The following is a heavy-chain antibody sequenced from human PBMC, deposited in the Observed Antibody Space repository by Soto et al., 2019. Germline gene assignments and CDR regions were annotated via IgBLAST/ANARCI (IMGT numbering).Heavy chain of an antibody. CDR2: IYYSGST. CDR1: GGSISSYY. J-gene: IGHJ6*03. D-gene: IGHD2-15*01. V-gene: IGHV4-59*08. CDR3: ARHVPYCSGGSCYSYVGYYYYYMDV. Sequence: SETLSLTCTVSGGSISSYYWSWIRQPPGKGLEWIGYIYYSGSTNYNPSLKSRVTISVDTSKNQFSLKLSSVTAADTAVYYCARHVPYCSGGSCYSYVGYYYYYMDVWGKGTTVTVSS.